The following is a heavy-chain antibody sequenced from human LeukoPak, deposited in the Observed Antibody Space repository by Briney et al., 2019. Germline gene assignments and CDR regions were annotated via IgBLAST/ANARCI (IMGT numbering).Heavy chain of an antibody. J-gene: IGHJ6*03. CDR3: AKVRFGDQSNYMDV. D-gene: IGHD3-10*01. CDR1: GFTFSSYA. Sequence: PGGSLRLSCAASGFTFSSYAMSWVRQAPGKGLEWVSAISGSGGSTYYADSVKGRFTISRDNSKNTLYLQMNSLRAEDTAVYYCAKVRFGDQSNYMDVWGKGTTVTISS. CDR2: ISGSGGST. V-gene: IGHV3-23*01.